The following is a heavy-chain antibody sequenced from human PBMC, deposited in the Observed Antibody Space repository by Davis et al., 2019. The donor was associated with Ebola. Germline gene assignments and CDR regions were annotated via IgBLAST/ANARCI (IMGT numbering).Heavy chain of an antibody. J-gene: IGHJ4*02. D-gene: IGHD7-27*01. CDR1: GFTFSSYG. V-gene: IGHV3-33*01. Sequence: GESLKISCAASGFTFSSYGMHWVRQAPGKGLEWVAVIWYDGSNKYYADSVKGRFTISRDNSKNTLYLQMNSLRADDTAVYYCATDRNWDFDYWGQGTLVTVSS. CDR2: IWYDGSNK. CDR3: ATDRNWDFDY.